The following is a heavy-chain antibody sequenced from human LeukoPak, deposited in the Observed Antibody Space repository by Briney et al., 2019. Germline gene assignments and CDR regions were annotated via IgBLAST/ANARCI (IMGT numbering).Heavy chain of an antibody. Sequence: KASETLSLTCAVYGGSFSGYYWSWIRQPPGKGLEWIGEINHSGSTNYNPSLKSRVTVSVDTSKNQFSLKLTSVTAADTATYYCARARETVAIDYWGQGTLVTVSS. CDR3: ARARETVAIDY. CDR1: GGSFSGYY. J-gene: IGHJ4*02. D-gene: IGHD5-12*01. V-gene: IGHV4-34*01. CDR2: INHSGST.